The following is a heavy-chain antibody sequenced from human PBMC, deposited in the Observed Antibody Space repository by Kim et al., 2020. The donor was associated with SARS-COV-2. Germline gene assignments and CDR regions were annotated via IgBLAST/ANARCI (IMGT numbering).Heavy chain of an antibody. J-gene: IGHJ6*02. D-gene: IGHD4-17*01. CDR2: IYTSGST. Sequence: SETLSLTCTVSGGSISSYYWSWIRQPAGKGLEWIGRIYTSGSTNYNPSLKSRVTMSVDTSKNQFSLKLSSVTAADTAVYYCARDPGEFDYGDYDYYYYGMDVWGQGTTVTVSS. CDR1: GGSISSYY. V-gene: IGHV4-4*07. CDR3: ARDPGEFDYGDYDYYYYGMDV.